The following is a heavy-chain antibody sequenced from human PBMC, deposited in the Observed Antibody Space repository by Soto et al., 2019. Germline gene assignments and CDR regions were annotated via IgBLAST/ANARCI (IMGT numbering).Heavy chain of an antibody. D-gene: IGHD3-16*02. CDR3: AKEYDYVWGSYRHTYFDY. J-gene: IGHJ4*02. Sequence: GGSLRLSCGASGFTFSSYAMSWVRQAPGKGLEWVSAISGSGGSTYYADSVRGRFTISRDNSKNTLYLQMNSLRAEDTAVYYCAKEYDYVWGSYRHTYFDYWGQGTLVTVSS. CDR2: ISGSGGST. V-gene: IGHV3-23*01. CDR1: GFTFSSYA.